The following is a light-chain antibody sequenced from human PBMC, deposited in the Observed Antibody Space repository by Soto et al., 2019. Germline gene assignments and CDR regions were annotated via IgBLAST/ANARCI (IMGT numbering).Light chain of an antibody. CDR1: QGISSY. CDR2: AAS. J-gene: IGKJ4*01. V-gene: IGKV1-8*01. CDR3: QQYYRYPLT. Sequence: AVRMTQSPSSFSASTGDRVTITCRASQGISSYLAWYQQKPGKAPKLLIYAASTSQSGVPSRFSGSGSGTDFTLTISCLQAEDFATYYCQQYYRYPLTCGGGTKVEIK.